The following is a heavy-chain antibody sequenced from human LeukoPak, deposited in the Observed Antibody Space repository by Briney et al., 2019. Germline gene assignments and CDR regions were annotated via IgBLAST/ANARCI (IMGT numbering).Heavy chain of an antibody. CDR3: ASYSSSWPAGFDY. D-gene: IGHD6-13*01. J-gene: IGHJ4*02. V-gene: IGHV4-4*02. CDR2: MAPSGYS. CDR1: GGYITQTNW. Sequence: SGTLSLTCAVSGGYITQTNWWSWVRQSPGKGLEWIGEMAPSGYSNYNPSLRGRVTISVDKSKNQFSLKLSSVTAADTAVYYCASYSSSWPAGFDYWGQGTLVTVSS.